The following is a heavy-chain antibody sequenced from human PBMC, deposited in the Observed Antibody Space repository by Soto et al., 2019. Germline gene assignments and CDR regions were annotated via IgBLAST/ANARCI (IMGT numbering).Heavy chain of an antibody. J-gene: IGHJ4*02. CDR1: GYIFTSYW. CDR2: IYPGDSNT. D-gene: IGHD2-2*02. CDR3: ARQGYCSSNSCYNVDY. V-gene: IGHV5-51*01. Sequence: GESLKISCRGSGYIFTSYWIGWVRQMPGKGLEWMGIIYPGDSNTRYSPSFQGQVTISADKSIWTAYLQWSSLKASDTAMYYCARQGYCSSNSCYNVDYWGQGTLVTVSS.